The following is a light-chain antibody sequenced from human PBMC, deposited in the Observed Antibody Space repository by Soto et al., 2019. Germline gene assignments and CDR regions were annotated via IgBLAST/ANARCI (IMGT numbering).Light chain of an antibody. V-gene: IGLV4-69*01. CDR1: SGHSTYS. Sequence: QPVLTQSPSASASLGASVKLTCTLSSGHSTYSIAWHQQQPGKSPRFLMRLQSDGNYFKGDGIPDRFSGSSSGTERHLSISSLQSEDEADYYCQTWGTGFELFGGGTKVTVL. CDR3: QTWGTGFEL. J-gene: IGLJ3*02. CDR2: LQSDGNY.